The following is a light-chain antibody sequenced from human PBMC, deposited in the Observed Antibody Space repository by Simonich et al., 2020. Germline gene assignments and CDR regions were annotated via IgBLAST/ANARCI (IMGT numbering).Light chain of an antibody. J-gene: IGKJ1*01. Sequence: DIQMTQSPSSLSASVGDRVTITCQASQDISNYLNWYQQKPGKAPKLLIYDASTLQSGVPSRFSGSGSGTDFTLTISCLQSEDFATYYCQQYYSYPQTLGQGTKVEIK. CDR1: QDISNY. V-gene: IGKV1-33*01. CDR3: QQYYSYPQT. CDR2: DAS.